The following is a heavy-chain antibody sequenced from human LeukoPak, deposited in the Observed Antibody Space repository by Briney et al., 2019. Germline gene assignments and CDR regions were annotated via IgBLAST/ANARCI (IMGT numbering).Heavy chain of an antibody. D-gene: IGHD3-3*01. CDR3: ARDQPTTIFGVVTL. CDR2: IIPISGTA. Sequence: GASVKVSCKASGGTFSSYAISWVRQAPGQGLEWMGGIIPISGTANYAQKFQGRVTITADESTSTAYMELSSLRSEDTAVYYCARDQPTTIFGVVTLWGQGTLVTVSS. V-gene: IGHV1-69*13. J-gene: IGHJ4*02. CDR1: GGTFSSYA.